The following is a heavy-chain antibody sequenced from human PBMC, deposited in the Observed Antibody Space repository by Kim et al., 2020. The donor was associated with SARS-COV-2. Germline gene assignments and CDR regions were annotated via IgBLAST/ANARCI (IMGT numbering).Heavy chain of an antibody. CDR1: GGSFSGYY. J-gene: IGHJ6*02. CDR3: ARVWGDYYGSGSYGFLYYYGMDV. Sequence: SETLSLTCAVYGGSFSGYYWSWIRQPPGKGLEWIGEINHSGSTNYNPSLKSRVTISVDTSKNQFSLKLSSVTAADTAVYYCARVWGDYYGSGSYGFLYYYGMDVWGQGTTVTVSS. D-gene: IGHD3-10*01. CDR2: INHSGST. V-gene: IGHV4-34*01.